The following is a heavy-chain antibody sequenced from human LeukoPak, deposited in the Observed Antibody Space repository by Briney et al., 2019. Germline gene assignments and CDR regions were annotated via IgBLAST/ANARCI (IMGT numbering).Heavy chain of an antibody. CDR1: GITFSSYS. Sequence: GGSLRLSCVASGITFSSYSMNWVRQAPGKGLEWVSYISSFSGTINYADSVKGRFTISRDNSKNTLYLQMNSLRAEDTAVYYCAKDLLTGYYPFAYWGQGTLVTVSS. CDR3: AKDLLTGYYPFAY. V-gene: IGHV3-48*01. CDR2: ISSFSGTI. D-gene: IGHD3-9*01. J-gene: IGHJ4*02.